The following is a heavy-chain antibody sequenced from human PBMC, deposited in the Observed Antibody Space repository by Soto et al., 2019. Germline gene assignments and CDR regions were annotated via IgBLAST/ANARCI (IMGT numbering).Heavy chain of an antibody. D-gene: IGHD6-13*01. CDR1: GGSISSGGYY. Sequence: SETLSLTCTVSGGSISSGGYYWSWIRQHPGKGLEWIGSIYYSGSTYYNPSLKSRVTISVDTSKNQFSLKLSSVTAADTAVYYCASITAAAGEDYYYYYYMDVWGKGTTVTVSS. J-gene: IGHJ6*03. CDR3: ASITAAAGEDYYYYYYMDV. CDR2: IYYSGST. V-gene: IGHV4-39*01.